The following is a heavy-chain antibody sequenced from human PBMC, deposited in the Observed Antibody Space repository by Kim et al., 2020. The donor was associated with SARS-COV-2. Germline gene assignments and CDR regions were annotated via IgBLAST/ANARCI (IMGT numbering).Heavy chain of an antibody. D-gene: IGHD5-12*01. Sequence: GASVKGRFTISRDNSNNTAYLQMNSLKTEDTAIYYCTRFGGYSGYKDIDYWGQGTLVTVSS. J-gene: IGHJ4*02. CDR3: TRFGGYSGYKDIDY. V-gene: IGHV3-73*01.